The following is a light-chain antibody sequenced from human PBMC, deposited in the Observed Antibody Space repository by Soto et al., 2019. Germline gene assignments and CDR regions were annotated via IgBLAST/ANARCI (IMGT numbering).Light chain of an antibody. V-gene: IGLV2-11*01. CDR2: DVS. CDR3: CSYAGSYTLV. CDR1: SSDVGGYNY. Sequence: QSVLTQPRSVSRSPGQSVTISCTGTSSDVGGYNYVSWYQQHPGKAPKLMIYDVSKRPSGVPDRFSGSKSGNTASLTISGHQAQDEADYYCCSYAGSYTLVFGGGTKVTVL. J-gene: IGLJ2*01.